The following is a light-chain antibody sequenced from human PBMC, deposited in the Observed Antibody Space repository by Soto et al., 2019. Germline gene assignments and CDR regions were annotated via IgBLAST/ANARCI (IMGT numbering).Light chain of an antibody. V-gene: IGLV2-14*03. J-gene: IGLJ1*01. CDR1: SSDVGAYKY. CDR3: SSFTGTTTLDV. Sequence: QSVLTQPASVSVSPGQSITISCSGTSSDVGAYKYVSWYQQHPGKAPKLIIYGVSNRPSGVSNRFSGSKSGNTAFLTISGLQPEHEADYYCSSFTGTTTLDVFGTGTKVTVL. CDR2: GVS.